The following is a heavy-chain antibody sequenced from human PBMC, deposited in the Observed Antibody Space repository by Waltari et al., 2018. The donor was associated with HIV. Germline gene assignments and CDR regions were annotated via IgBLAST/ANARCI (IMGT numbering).Heavy chain of an antibody. CDR3: ARDFPTVTPPYYFYGMDV. V-gene: IGHV1-46*01. CDR1: GYTLTDNY. CDR2: INPSSRST. J-gene: IGHJ6*02. D-gene: IGHD4-4*01. Sequence: QVQLVQSGPEVKKPGASVKVSCKASGYTLTDNYLHWVRQAPGQGLEWMGLINPSSRSTKYAQKFQGRVSVTRDTSTRTVYMELSSLRSDDTAVYLCARDFPTVTPPYYFYGMDVWGQGTTVTVSS.